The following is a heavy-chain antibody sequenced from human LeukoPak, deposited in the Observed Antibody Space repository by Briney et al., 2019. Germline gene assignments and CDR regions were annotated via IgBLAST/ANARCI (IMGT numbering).Heavy chain of an antibody. J-gene: IGHJ5*02. CDR2: IYYSGST. V-gene: IGHV4-61*01. CDR1: GGSISSGSYY. Sequence: ASETLSLTCTVSGGSISSGSYYWNWIRQPPGKGLEWIGYIYYSGSTNYNPSLKGRVTISVDTSKNQFSLKLSSVTAADTAVYYCARGAAAAGMWIGFDPWGQGTLVTVSS. D-gene: IGHD6-13*01. CDR3: ARGAAAAGMWIGFDP.